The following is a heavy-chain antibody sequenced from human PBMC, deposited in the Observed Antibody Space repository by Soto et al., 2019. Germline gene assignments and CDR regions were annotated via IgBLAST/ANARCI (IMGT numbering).Heavy chain of an antibody. D-gene: IGHD2-2*01. V-gene: IGHV4-38-2*02. CDR3: ARDWGAGSYQLDS. CDR1: GYSISTGFN. CDR2: IYHSGST. J-gene: IGHJ4*02. Sequence: SETLSLTCAVSGYSISTGFNWAWIRQPPGKGLEWIGSIYHSGSTYYNLSLKSRVTISSDASKNQISLKLSSVTAADTALYYCARDWGAGSYQLDSWGQGTLVTVSS.